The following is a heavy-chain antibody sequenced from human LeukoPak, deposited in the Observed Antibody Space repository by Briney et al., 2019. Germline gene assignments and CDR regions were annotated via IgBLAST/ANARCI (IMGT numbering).Heavy chain of an antibody. CDR2: IYSDNT. J-gene: IGHJ4*02. CDR3: ARVPERTSGYSRLPFDY. Sequence: PGGSLRLSCTVSGFTVSSNSMSWVRQAPGKGLEWVSFIYSDNTHYSDSVKGRFTISRDNSKNTLYLQMNSLRAEDTAVYYCARVPERTSGYSRLPFDYWGQGTLVTVSS. CDR1: GFTVSSNS. V-gene: IGHV3-53*01. D-gene: IGHD6-13*01.